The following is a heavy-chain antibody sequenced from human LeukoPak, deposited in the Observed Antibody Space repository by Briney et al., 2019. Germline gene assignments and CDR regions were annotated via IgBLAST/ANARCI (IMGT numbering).Heavy chain of an antibody. D-gene: IGHD6-6*01. J-gene: IGHJ6*03. CDR3: ARASSPYYYYYMDV. Sequence: ASVTVSCKASGYTFTSYDINWVRQATGQGLEWMGWMNPNSGNTGYAQKFQGRVTITRNTSISTAYMELSSLRSEDTAVYYCARASSPYYYYYMDVWGKGTTVTVSS. CDR1: GYTFTSYD. CDR2: MNPNSGNT. V-gene: IGHV1-8*03.